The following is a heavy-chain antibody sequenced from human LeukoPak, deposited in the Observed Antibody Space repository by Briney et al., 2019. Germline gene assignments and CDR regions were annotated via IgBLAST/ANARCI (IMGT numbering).Heavy chain of an antibody. V-gene: IGHV1-18*01. CDR1: GYTFTSYG. D-gene: IGHD2-2*02. CDR2: ISAYNGNT. J-gene: IGHJ6*02. Sequence: ASVKVSCKASGYTFTSYGISWVRQAPGQGLEWMGWISAYNGNTNYAQKLQGRVTMTTDTSTSTAYMELGSLRSDDTAVYYCAREAYRVVPAAIENYGMDVWGQGTTVTVSS. CDR3: AREAYRVVPAAIENYGMDV.